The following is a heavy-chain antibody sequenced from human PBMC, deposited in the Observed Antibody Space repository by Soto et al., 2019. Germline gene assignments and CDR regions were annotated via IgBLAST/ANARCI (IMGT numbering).Heavy chain of an antibody. V-gene: IGHV4-31*03. Sequence: SETLSLTCTVSGGSISSGGYYWGWIRQHPGKGLEWIGYIYYSGSTYYNPSLKSRVTISVDTSKNQFSLKLSSVTAADTAVYYCERFSFGELLSVFDYWGQGTLVTVSS. CDR1: GGSISSGGYY. CDR2: IYYSGST. CDR3: ERFSFGELLSVFDY. J-gene: IGHJ4*02. D-gene: IGHD3-10*01.